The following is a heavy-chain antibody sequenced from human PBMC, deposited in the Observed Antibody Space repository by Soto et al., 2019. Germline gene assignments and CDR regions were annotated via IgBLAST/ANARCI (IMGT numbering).Heavy chain of an antibody. CDR1: GFTFSTYA. J-gene: IGHJ4*02. Sequence: PGGSLRLSCAASGFTFSTYAMTWVRQAPGKGLEWVSSIGDSATSTYYADSVKGRFTISRDNSKNTLYLQMNSLRAEDTALYYCAKDPGFSYGYDYWGQGTLVTVPS. CDR2: IGDSATST. V-gene: IGHV3-23*01. CDR3: AKDPGFSYGYDY. D-gene: IGHD5-18*01.